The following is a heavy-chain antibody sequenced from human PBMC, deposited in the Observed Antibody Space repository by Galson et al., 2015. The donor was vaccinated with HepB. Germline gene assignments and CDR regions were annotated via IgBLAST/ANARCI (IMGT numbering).Heavy chain of an antibody. J-gene: IGHJ4*02. CDR1: GFTFSSYS. Sequence: SLRLSCAASGFTFSSYSMNWVRQAPGKGLEWVSSISSSSSYIYYADSVKGRFTISRDNAKNSLYLQMNSLRAEDTAVYYCARERDIVVVPAAIRAYSYGPGDYWGQGTLVTVSS. CDR2: ISSSSSYI. V-gene: IGHV3-21*01. CDR3: ARERDIVVVPAAIRAYSYGPGDY. D-gene: IGHD2-2*02.